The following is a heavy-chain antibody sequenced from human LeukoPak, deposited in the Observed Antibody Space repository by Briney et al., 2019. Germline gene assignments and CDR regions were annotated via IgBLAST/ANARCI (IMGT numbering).Heavy chain of an antibody. Sequence: SETLSLTCAVYGGSFSGYYWSWIRQPPGKGLEWIGEINHSGSTNYNPSLKSRVTISVDTSKNQFSLKLSSATAADTAVYYCASTIPRYSGLTYNWFDPWGQGTLVTVSS. J-gene: IGHJ5*02. CDR2: INHSGST. CDR3: ASTIPRYSGLTYNWFDP. V-gene: IGHV4-34*01. D-gene: IGHD5-12*01. CDR1: GGSFSGYY.